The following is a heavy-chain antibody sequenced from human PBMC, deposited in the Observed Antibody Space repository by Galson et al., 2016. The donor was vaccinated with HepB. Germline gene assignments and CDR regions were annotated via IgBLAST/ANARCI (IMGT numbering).Heavy chain of an antibody. CDR2: IYIGGRT. J-gene: IGHJ4*02. D-gene: IGHD3-9*01. CDR3: ARAPECRPPLVFDF. CDR1: GFSVNSHY. Sequence: SLRLSCAASGFSVNSHYMNWVRQAPGKGLEWVSLIYIGGRTDSADSVKGRFTISRDNSKNTLYLQMDSLRAEDTAVYYCARAPECRPPLVFDFWGQGTLVTVSS. V-gene: IGHV3-53*01.